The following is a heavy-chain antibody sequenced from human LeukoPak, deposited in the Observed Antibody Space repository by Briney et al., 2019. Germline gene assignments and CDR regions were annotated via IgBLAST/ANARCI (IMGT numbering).Heavy chain of an antibody. CDR1: GFIFSRYW. Sequence: PGGSLRLSCAASGFIFSRYWMHWVRQAPGKGLVWVPRINNDGSGTSYADSVKGRFTISRDNAKNTLYLQMNSLRAEDTAVYYCARDPGPYCGGDCYYFDYWGPGTLVTVSS. D-gene: IGHD2-21*02. V-gene: IGHV3-74*01. CDR2: INNDGSGT. CDR3: ARDPGPYCGGDCYYFDY. J-gene: IGHJ4*02.